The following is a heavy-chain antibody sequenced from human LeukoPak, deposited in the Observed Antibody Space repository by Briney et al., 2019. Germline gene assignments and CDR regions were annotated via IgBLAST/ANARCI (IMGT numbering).Heavy chain of an antibody. CDR1: GFTFSSYA. D-gene: IGHD6-13*01. V-gene: IGHV3-21*01. CDR3: ARDLWYSSYVFSQYYYYGMDV. CDR2: ISSSSSYI. J-gene: IGHJ6*02. Sequence: GGSLRLSCAASGFTFSSYAMSWVRQAPGKGLEWVSSISSSSSYIYYADSVKGRFTISRDNAKNSLYLQMNSLRAEDTAVYYCARDLWYSSYVFSQYYYYGMDVWGQGTTVTVSS.